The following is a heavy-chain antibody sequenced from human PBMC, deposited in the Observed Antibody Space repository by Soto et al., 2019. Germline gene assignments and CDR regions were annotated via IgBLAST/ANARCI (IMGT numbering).Heavy chain of an antibody. J-gene: IGHJ4*02. V-gene: IGHV3-23*01. CDR1: GFSISSDA. Sequence: LRLSWAASGFSISSDAMSWVRQAPGKGLEWVSGISGSGANTNYADSVKGRFAISIDNSKNTLYLQMSSLRAEDTAVYYCAKRQSGNFGPFDSWGQGTLVTVSS. D-gene: IGHD2-21*02. CDR3: AKRQSGNFGPFDS. CDR2: ISGSGANT.